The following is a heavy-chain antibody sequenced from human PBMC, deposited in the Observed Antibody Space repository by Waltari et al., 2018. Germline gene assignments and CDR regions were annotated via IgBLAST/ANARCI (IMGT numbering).Heavy chain of an antibody. CDR3: ARHIDYYDSSGHDAFDI. D-gene: IGHD3-22*01. Sequence: QLQLQESGPGLVKPSETMSLTCTVSGGSISSSSYYGGWIRQPPGKGLEWIGSIYYSGSTYYNPSLKSRVTISVDTSKNQFSLKLSSVTAADTAVYYCARHIDYYDSSGHDAFDIWGQGTMVTVSS. CDR1: GGSISSSSYY. V-gene: IGHV4-39*01. J-gene: IGHJ3*02. CDR2: IYYSGST.